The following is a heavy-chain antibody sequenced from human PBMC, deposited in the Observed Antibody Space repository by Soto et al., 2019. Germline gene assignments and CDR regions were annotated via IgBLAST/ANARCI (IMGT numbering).Heavy chain of an antibody. CDR2: IYYSGST. J-gene: IGHJ4*02. D-gene: IGHD2-15*01. Sequence: QVQLQESGPGLVKPSETLSLTCTVSGGSVSSDSYYWSWIRQPPGKGLEWIGYIYYSGSTNYNPSLKSRVTISVDTSKNQFSLKLSSVTAADTAVYYCARGYCSGGSCSDYWGQGTLVTVSS. V-gene: IGHV4-61*01. CDR3: ARGYCSGGSCSDY. CDR1: GGSVSSDSYY.